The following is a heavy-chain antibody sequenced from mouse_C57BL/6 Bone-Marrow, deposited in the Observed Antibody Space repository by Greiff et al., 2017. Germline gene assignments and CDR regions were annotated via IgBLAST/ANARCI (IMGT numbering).Heavy chain of an antibody. D-gene: IGHD1-1*01. CDR3: ARSEWGSSYV. J-gene: IGHJ1*03. CDR1: GYTFTSYW. V-gene: IGHV1-61*01. Sequence: QVQLQQPGAELVRPGSSVKLSCKASGYTFTSYWMDWVKQRPGQGLEWIGNIYPSDSETHYTQKFKDKATLTVDKSSSTAYMQLSSLTSEDSAVYYCARSEWGSSYVWGTGTTVTVSS. CDR2: IYPSDSET.